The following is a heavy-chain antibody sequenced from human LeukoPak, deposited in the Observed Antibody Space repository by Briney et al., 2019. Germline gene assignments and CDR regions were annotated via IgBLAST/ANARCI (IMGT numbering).Heavy chain of an antibody. D-gene: IGHD3-16*02. Sequence: GGSLRLSCAASGFTFSSYSMNWVRQAPGKGLEWVSYISSSSSTIYYADSVKGRFTISRDDAKNSLYLQMNSLRAEDTAVYYCARDHGISLGGVIALSGAFDIWGQGTMVTVSS. J-gene: IGHJ3*02. CDR1: GFTFSSYS. CDR2: ISSSSSTI. CDR3: ARDHGISLGGVIALSGAFDI. V-gene: IGHV3-48*04.